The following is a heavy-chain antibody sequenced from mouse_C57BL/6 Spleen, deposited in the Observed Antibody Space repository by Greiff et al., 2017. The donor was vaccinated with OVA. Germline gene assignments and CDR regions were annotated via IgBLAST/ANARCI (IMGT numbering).Heavy chain of an antibody. V-gene: IGHV1-22*01. CDR1: GYTFTDYN. CDR2: INPNNGGT. CDR3: AREGGIFTTVLDY. J-gene: IGHJ2*01. Sequence: VHVKQSGPELVKPGASVKMSCKASGYTFTDYNMHWVKQSHGKSLEWIGYINPNNGGTSYNQKFKGKATLTVNKSSSTAYMELRSLTSEDSAVYYCAREGGIFTTVLDYWGQGTTLTVSS. D-gene: IGHD1-1*01.